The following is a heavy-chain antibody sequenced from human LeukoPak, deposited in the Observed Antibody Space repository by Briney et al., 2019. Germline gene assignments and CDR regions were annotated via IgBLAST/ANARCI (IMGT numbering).Heavy chain of an antibody. CDR3: AKDYLLYDY. Sequence: GGSLRLSCAASGFTFSSYGMHWVRQAPGKGLEWVAVMSYDGSNKYYADSVKGRFTISRDNSKNTLYLQMNSLRAEDTAVYYCAKDYLLYDYWGQGTLVTVSS. J-gene: IGHJ4*02. CDR2: MSYDGSNK. CDR1: GFTFSSYG. V-gene: IGHV3-30*18.